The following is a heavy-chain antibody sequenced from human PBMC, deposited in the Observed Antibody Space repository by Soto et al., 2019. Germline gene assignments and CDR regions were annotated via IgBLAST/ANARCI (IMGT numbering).Heavy chain of an antibody. CDR2: VYHTGDT. CDR3: AREIVTAGGNNYFDP. CDR1: GGTVASSHW. J-gene: IGHJ5*02. V-gene: IGHV4-4*02. D-gene: IGHD2-21*02. Sequence: TSETLSLTCGVSGGTVASSHWWSWGRQSPGGGLEWIGNVYHTGDTNFNPSLQSRVTISVDKSNNQFSLRLNSLTAADTAVYFCAREIVTAGGNNYFDPWGPGTLVTVSS.